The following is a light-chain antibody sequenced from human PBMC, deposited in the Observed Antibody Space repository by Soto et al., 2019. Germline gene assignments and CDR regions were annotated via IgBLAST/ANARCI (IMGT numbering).Light chain of an antibody. CDR2: GAS. J-gene: IGKJ1*01. Sequence: EIVLTQSPGTLSLSPGERATLSCRASQSVSSSYLAWYQQKPGQAPRLLIYGASSRATGIPDRFSGSGSGTDCTLTISRLEPEDVAVYYCQQRSNWPQTLGQGTKVDIK. CDR3: QQRSNWPQT. V-gene: IGKV3D-20*02. CDR1: QSVSSSY.